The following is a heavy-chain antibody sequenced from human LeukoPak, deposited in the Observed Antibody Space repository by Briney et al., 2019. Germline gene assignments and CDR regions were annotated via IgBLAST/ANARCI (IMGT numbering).Heavy chain of an antibody. D-gene: IGHD3-9*01. CDR3: ARYGEDILTGRDYYGMDV. Sequence: PGESLKIPCQGSGYSFNSYWIGWVRQMHGRGLEGMGIIYPGDSDTRYSPSFQGQVTISADKSISTAYLQWSSLKASDTARYYCARYGEDILTGRDYYGMDVWGQGTTVTVYS. CDR1: GYSFNSYW. J-gene: IGHJ6*02. CDR2: IYPGDSDT. V-gene: IGHV5-51*01.